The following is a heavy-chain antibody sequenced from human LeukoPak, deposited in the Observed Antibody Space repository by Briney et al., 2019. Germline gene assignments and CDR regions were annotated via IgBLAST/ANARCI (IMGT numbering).Heavy chain of an antibody. CDR1: GFTFTDWY. Sequence: GGSLRLSCAASGFTFTDWYMSWIRQAPGKGLQWLSYISSSSSDTSYADSVKGRFTISRDNPRNSLYLQMNSLRAEDTAVYYCARASMRMATAGLVDSWGQGTLVTVSS. CDR2: ISSSSSDT. D-gene: IGHD5-24*01. CDR3: ARASMRMATAGLVDS. J-gene: IGHJ4*02. V-gene: IGHV3-11*05.